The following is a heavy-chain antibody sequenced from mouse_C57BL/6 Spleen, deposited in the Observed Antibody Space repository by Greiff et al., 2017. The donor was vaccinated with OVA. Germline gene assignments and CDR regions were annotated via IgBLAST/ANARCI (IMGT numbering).Heavy chain of an antibody. Sequence: VQLQQPGAELVRPGTSVKLSCKASGYTFTSYWMHWVKQRPGQGLEWIGVIDPSDSYTNYNQKFKGKATLTVDTSSSTAYMQLSSLTSEDSAVYYCARSDFDVWGTGTTVTVSS. J-gene: IGHJ1*03. CDR2: IDPSDSYT. V-gene: IGHV1-59*01. CDR3: ARSDFDV. CDR1: GYTFTSYW.